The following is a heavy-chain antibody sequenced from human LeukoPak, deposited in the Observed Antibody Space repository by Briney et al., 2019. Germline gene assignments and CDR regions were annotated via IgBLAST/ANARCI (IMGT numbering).Heavy chain of an antibody. Sequence: QSGGSLRLSCAASGFTFNNYDMHWVRQAPGKGLEWVALIRYDGSNEYYADSVKGRFTIARDNSKNTLYVQMSSLRHEDTAVYYCARAREEQRHCSSTSCYWGGSDGFDIWGQGTMVTVSS. CDR3: ARAREEQRHCSSTSCYWGGSDGFDI. J-gene: IGHJ3*02. D-gene: IGHD2-2*01. V-gene: IGHV3-30*02. CDR1: GFTFNNYD. CDR2: IRYDGSNE.